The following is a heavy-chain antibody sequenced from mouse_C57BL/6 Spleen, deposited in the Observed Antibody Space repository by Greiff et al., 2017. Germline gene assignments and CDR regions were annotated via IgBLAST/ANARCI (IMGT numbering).Heavy chain of an antibody. CDR3: ARSKDYHYLDY. CDR1: GYTFTDYY. CDR2: INPNNGGT. D-gene: IGHD2-4*01. J-gene: IGHJ2*01. V-gene: IGHV1-26*01. Sequence: EVQLQQSGPELVKPGASVKISCKASGYTFTDYYMNWVKQSHGKSLEWIGDINPNNGGTSYNQKFKGKATLTVDKSTSTAYMELRSLTSEDSAVYYCARSKDYHYLDYWGQGTTLTVSS.